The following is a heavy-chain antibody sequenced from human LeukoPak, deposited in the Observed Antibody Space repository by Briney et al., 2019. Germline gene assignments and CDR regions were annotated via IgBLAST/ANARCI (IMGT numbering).Heavy chain of an antibody. CDR1: GFTFSSYW. J-gene: IGHJ5*02. V-gene: IGHV3-74*01. Sequence: GGSLRLSCAASGFTFSSYWMHWVRQAPGKGLVWVSHISSDGSTRSYADSVKGRFTISRDNTNNTLYLQMTSLRAEGTAVYYCARDRGGGNDHWGQGTLVTVSS. D-gene: IGHD3-10*01. CDR2: ISSDGSTR. CDR3: ARDRGGGNDH.